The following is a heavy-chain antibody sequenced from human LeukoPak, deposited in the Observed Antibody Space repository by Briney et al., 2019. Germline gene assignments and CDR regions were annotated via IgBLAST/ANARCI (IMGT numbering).Heavy chain of an antibody. V-gene: IGHV4-59*01. J-gene: IGHJ5*02. D-gene: IGHD6-13*01. CDR1: GGSISSYY. Sequence: SETLSLTCTVSGGSISSYYWSWIRQPPGKGLEWIGYIYYSGSTNYNPSLKSRVTISVDTSKNQFSLKLGSVTAADTAVYYCARDYWELGIAAAGTRWFDPWGQGTLVTVSS. CDR3: ARDYWELGIAAAGTRWFDP. CDR2: IYYSGST.